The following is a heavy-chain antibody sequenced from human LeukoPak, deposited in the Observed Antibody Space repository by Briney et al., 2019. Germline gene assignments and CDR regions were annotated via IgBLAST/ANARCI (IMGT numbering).Heavy chain of an antibody. Sequence: SETLSLTCAAYGGSFSGYYWSWIRQPPGKGLEWIGEINHSGSTNYNPSLKSRVTISVDTSKNQFSLKLSSVTAADTAVYYCARGPYDYVWGSYRHYFDYWGQGTLVTVSS. CDR1: GGSFSGYY. D-gene: IGHD3-16*02. J-gene: IGHJ4*02. CDR2: INHSGST. V-gene: IGHV4-34*01. CDR3: ARGPYDYVWGSYRHYFDY.